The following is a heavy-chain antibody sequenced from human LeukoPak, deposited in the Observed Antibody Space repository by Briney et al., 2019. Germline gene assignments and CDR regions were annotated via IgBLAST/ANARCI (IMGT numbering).Heavy chain of an antibody. CDR3: ARHRSKWLQSSFDY. CDR1: NYSISSDYH. J-gene: IGHJ4*02. Sequence: SETLSLTCTVSNYSISSDYHWGWIRQPPGKGLEWIGSIYHSGSSYYNPSLKSRVTISVDTSKNQFSLKLNSVTAADTAVYYCARHRSKWLQSSFDYWGQGTLVTVSS. V-gene: IGHV4-38-2*02. CDR2: IYHSGSS. D-gene: IGHD5-24*01.